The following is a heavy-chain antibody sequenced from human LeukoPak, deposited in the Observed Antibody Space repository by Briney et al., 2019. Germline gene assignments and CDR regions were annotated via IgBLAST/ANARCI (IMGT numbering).Heavy chain of an antibody. CDR3: ARARLAVTGRVRLDP. Sequence: ASARDSRKTADYNFSSYSFGLVRHGPRQSRERRGWISAYNDKTQVAKKFQDRVTMTRDTSATTAYMELRSLRSDDTAIYYCARARLAVTGRVRLDPWGQGTLVTVSS. CDR2: ISAYNDKT. V-gene: IGHV1-18*01. J-gene: IGHJ5*02. CDR1: DYNFSSYS. D-gene: IGHD6-19*01.